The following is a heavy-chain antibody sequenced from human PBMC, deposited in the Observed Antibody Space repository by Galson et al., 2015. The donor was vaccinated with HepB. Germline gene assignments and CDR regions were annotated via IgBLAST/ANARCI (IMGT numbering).Heavy chain of an antibody. CDR3: ARDPGLRFLEWLFDY. V-gene: IGHV3-30-3*01. Sequence: SLRLSCAASGFTFSSYAMHWVRQAPGKGLEWVAVISYDGSNKYYADSVKGRFTISRDNSKNTLYLQMNSLRAEDTAVYYCARDPGLRFLEWLFDYWGQGTLVTVSS. CDR1: GFTFSSYA. D-gene: IGHD3-3*01. CDR2: ISYDGSNK. J-gene: IGHJ4*02.